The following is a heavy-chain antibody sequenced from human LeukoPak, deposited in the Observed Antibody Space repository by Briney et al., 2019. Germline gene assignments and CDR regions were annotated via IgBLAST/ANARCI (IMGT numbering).Heavy chain of an antibody. V-gene: IGHV3-23*01. J-gene: IGHJ5*02. Sequence: GGSLRLSCAASGFTFSSYWMSWVRQAPGKGLEWVSAISGSGGITSYADSVKGRFTISRGNSKNTLYLQMNSLRAEDTAVYYCARDGSIAVKNWFDPWGQGTLVTVSS. CDR3: ARDGSIAVKNWFDP. D-gene: IGHD6-19*01. CDR1: GFTFSSYW. CDR2: ISGSGGIT.